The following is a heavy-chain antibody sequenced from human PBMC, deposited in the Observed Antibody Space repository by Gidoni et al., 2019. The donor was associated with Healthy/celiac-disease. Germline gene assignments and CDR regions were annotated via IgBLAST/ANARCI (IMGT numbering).Heavy chain of an antibody. Sequence: EVQLVESGGDLVQPGGSLRLSCAASGFTFSRYAMSWVRQAPGKGLEWVSASSGSGGSTYYADSVKGRFTISRDNSKNTLYLQMNSLRAEDTAVYYCAKGRGSSGWYGAYFDYWGQGTLVTVSS. CDR1: GFTFSRYA. J-gene: IGHJ4*02. CDR2: SSGSGGST. D-gene: IGHD6-19*01. V-gene: IGHV3-23*04. CDR3: AKGRGSSGWYGAYFDY.